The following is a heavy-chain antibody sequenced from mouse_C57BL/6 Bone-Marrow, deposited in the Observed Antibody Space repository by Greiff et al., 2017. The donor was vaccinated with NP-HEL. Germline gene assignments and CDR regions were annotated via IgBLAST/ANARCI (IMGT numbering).Heavy chain of an antibody. Sequence: VQLQQPGAELVRPGSSVKLSCKASGYTFTSYWMDWVKQRPGQGLEWIGNIYPSDSETHYNQKFKDKATLTVDKSSSTAYMQLSSLTSEDSAVYYCASRVIKGYFDVWGTGTTVTVSS. CDR1: GYTFTSYW. CDR2: IYPSDSET. V-gene: IGHV1-61*01. D-gene: IGHD2-4*01. J-gene: IGHJ1*03. CDR3: ASRVIKGYFDV.